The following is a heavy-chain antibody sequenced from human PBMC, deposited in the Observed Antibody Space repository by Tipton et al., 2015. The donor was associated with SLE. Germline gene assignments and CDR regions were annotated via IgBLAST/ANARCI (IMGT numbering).Heavy chain of an antibody. D-gene: IGHD3-22*01. Sequence: TLSLTCTVSGGSISSSSYYWGWIRQPAGKGLEWIGLIYNSGTTNYNPSLERRLTISKDMSNNQFSLRLTSVTAADTAVYYCARGRGYYYDSSGSFDYWGQGTLVTVSS. V-gene: IGHV4-61*02. CDR3: ARGRGYYYDSSGSFDY. CDR2: IYNSGTT. CDR1: GGSISSSSYY. J-gene: IGHJ4*02.